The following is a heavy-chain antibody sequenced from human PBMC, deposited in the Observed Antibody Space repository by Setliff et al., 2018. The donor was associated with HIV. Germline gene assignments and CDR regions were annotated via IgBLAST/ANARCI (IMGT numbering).Heavy chain of an antibody. J-gene: IGHJ5*02. D-gene: IGHD3-16*01. V-gene: IGHV3-48*02. CDR2: IISGSSTV. Sequence: GGSLRLSCAGSGVTFFSTYSMNWVRQAPGKGLECVAYIISGSSTVYYADSVKGRFTISRDNARTSLFLEMRSLRDEDTAVYLCANLWDLGAWGQGTLVTVSS. CDR1: GVTFFSTYS. CDR3: ANLWDLGA.